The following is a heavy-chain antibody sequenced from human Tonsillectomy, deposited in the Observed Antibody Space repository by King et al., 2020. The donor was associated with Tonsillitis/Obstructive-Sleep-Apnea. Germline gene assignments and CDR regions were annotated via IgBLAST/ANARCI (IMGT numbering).Heavy chain of an antibody. D-gene: IGHD4-23*01. J-gene: IGHJ4*02. CDR2: VNPSSGST. CDR3: VCGDKDGRYLDY. Sequence: VQLVESGAEVKKPGASVKASCKASGYTFTRNYIHWVRQAPGQGLEWMGIVNPSSGSTTYAHKVQGRVTMTSDTSTSTVNIELSSLSSEDTAVYYCVCGDKDGRYLDYWGQGTLVTVSS. V-gene: IGHV1-46*01. CDR1: GYTFTRNY.